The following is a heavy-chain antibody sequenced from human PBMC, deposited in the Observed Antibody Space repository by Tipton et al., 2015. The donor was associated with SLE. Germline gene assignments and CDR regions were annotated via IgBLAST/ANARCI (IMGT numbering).Heavy chain of an antibody. V-gene: IGHV3-30*04. CDR2: ISYDGSNK. CDR1: GFTFSSYA. D-gene: IGHD2-15*01. Sequence: SLRLSCAASGFTFSSYAMHWVRQAPGKGLEWVAVISYDGSNKYYADSVRGRFSISRDNSKKTLYLQMSSLRAEDTAVYYCASDRRLRKGTGYYYGMDVWGQGTTVTVSS. J-gene: IGHJ6*02. CDR3: ASDRRLRKGTGYYYGMDV.